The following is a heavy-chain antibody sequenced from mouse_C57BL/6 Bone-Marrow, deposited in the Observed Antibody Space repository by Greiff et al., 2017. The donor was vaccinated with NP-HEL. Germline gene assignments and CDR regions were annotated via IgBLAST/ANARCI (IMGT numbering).Heavy chain of an antibody. J-gene: IGHJ2*01. CDR1: GFTFSSYA. CDR3: ARDRPGRDY. V-gene: IGHV5-4*01. CDR2: ISDGGSYT. Sequence: EVQGVESGGGLVKPGGSLKLSCAASGFTFSSYAMSWVRQTPEKRLEWVATISDGGSYTYYPDNVKGRFTISRDNAKNNLYLQMSQLKSEDTAMYYCARDRPGRDYWGQGTTLTVSS.